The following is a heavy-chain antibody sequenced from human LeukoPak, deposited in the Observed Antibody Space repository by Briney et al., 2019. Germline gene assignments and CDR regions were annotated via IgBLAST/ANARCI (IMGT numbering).Heavy chain of an antibody. D-gene: IGHD3-16*02. CDR3: ARGPDNYDYVWGSYRRTYYFDY. V-gene: IGHV4-59*06. Sequence: SETLSLTCTVSGGSISSYYWSWIRQHPGKGLEWIGYIYYSGSTYYNPSLKSRVTISVDTSKNQFSLKLSSVTAADTAVYYCARGPDNYDYVWGSYRRTYYFDYWGQGTLVTVSS. J-gene: IGHJ4*02. CDR2: IYYSGST. CDR1: GGSISSYY.